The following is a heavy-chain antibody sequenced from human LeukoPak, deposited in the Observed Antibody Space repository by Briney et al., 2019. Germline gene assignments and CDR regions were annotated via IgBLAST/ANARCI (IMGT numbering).Heavy chain of an antibody. CDR2: INHSGST. Sequence: SETLSLTCAVYGGSFSGYYWSWIRQPPGKGLEWIGEINHSGSTNYNPSLKSRVTISVDTSKNQFSLKLSSVTAADTAVYYCAARHRIAAAGTRSFAYWGQGTLVTVSS. CDR1: GGSFSGYY. D-gene: IGHD6-13*01. CDR3: AARHRIAAAGTRSFAY. V-gene: IGHV4-34*01. J-gene: IGHJ4*02.